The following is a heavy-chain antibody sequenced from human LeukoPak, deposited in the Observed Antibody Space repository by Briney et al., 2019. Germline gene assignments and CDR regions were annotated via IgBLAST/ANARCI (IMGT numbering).Heavy chain of an antibody. V-gene: IGHV1-18*01. J-gene: IGHJ4*02. D-gene: IGHD2-2*01. Sequence: GASVKVSCKASGYTFTSYAMHWVRQAPGQRLEWMGWISAYNGNTNYAQKLQGRVTMTTDTSTSTAYMELRSLRSDDTAVYYCARVSLFGGYCSSTSCYAHLDYWGQGTLVTVSS. CDR1: GYTFTSYA. CDR2: ISAYNGNT. CDR3: ARVSLFGGYCSSTSCYAHLDY.